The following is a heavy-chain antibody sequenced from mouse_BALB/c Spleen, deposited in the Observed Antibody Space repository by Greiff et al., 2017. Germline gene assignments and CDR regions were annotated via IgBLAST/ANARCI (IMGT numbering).Heavy chain of an antibody. CDR3: ARAATVVATFDY. V-gene: IGHV1S137*01. CDR1: GSTFTDYA. Sequence: VQLQQSGAELVRPGVSVKISCKGSGSTFTDYAMHWVKQSHAKSLEWIGVISTYYGDASYNQKFKGKATMTVDKSSSTAYMELARLTSEDSAIYYCARAATVVATFDYWGQGTTLTVSA. J-gene: IGHJ2*01. D-gene: IGHD1-1*01. CDR2: ISTYYGDA.